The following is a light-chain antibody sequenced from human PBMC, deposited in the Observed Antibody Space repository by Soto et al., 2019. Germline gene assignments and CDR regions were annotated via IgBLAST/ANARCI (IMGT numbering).Light chain of an antibody. Sequence: EIVLTQSPATLSVYPGESATLSCRASQNINSDLAWYVLQPGQAPRRVIYGASTWVADVPPRFTGSGSGTEFTLTISGLQSEDFAVYYCQQYNSLPITFGQGTRL. CDR3: QQYNSLPIT. CDR2: GAS. V-gene: IGKV3D-15*01. J-gene: IGKJ5*01. CDR1: QNINSD.